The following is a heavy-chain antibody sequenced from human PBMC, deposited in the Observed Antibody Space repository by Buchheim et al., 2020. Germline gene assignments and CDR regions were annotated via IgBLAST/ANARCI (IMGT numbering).Heavy chain of an antibody. CDR2: ISGSGDVP. V-gene: IGHV3-23*01. D-gene: IGHD6-13*01. CDR3: AASLSGTRGRLPY. J-gene: IGHJ1*01. CDR1: GFTFTSYA. Sequence: EVQLLESGGGLVQPGGSLGLSCTASGFTFTSYAMNWVRQAPGKGLEWVSGISGSGDVPYYADSVKGRFTISRDNSKNTVYLQMNSLRAEGTAEYYCAASLSGTRGRLPYWGHGTL.